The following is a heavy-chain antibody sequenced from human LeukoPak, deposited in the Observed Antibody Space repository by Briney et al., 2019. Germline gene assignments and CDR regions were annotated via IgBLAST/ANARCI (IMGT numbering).Heavy chain of an antibody. CDR2: IYYSGST. CDR3: ARGANEGYCSNTSCDIQVDY. Sequence: SETLSLTCTVSGGSISTHYWSWIRQPPGKGLEWIGYIYYSGSTNYNPSLKSRVTISVDTSKNQFSLKLSSVTAADTAVYYCARGANEGYCSNTSCDIQVDYWGQGTLVTVSS. J-gene: IGHJ4*02. CDR1: GGSISTHY. V-gene: IGHV4-59*11. D-gene: IGHD2-2*02.